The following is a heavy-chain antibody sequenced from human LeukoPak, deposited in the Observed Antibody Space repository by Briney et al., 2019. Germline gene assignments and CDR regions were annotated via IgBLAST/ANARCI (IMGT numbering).Heavy chain of an antibody. J-gene: IGHJ4*02. CDR3: ARDQEGFDY. Sequence: GLEWMGMICPRDGSTSYAQNFQGRVTVTRDTSTTTVHMELRGLRSEDTAVYYCARDQEGFDYWGQGTVVTVSS. V-gene: IGHV1-46*01. CDR2: ICPRDGST.